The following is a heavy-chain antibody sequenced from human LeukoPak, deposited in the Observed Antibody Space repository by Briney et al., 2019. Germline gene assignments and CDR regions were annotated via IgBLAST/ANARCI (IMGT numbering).Heavy chain of an antibody. V-gene: IGHV3-74*01. CDR2: INSDGSST. Sequence: GGSLRLSCAASGFTFSSYGMHWVRQAPGKGLVWVSRINSDGSSTSYADSVKGRFTISRDNAKNTLCLQMNSLRAEDTAVYYCAREVRYDFRSGYSHDAFDIWGQGTMVTVSS. CDR1: GFTFSSYG. CDR3: AREVRYDFRSGYSHDAFDI. D-gene: IGHD3-3*01. J-gene: IGHJ3*02.